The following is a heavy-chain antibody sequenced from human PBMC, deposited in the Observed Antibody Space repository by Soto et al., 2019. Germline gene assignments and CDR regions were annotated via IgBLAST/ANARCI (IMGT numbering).Heavy chain of an antibody. V-gene: IGHV1-2*04. J-gene: IGHJ4*02. CDR1: GYKFTAYY. Sequence: ASVKVSCKASGYKFTAYYLHWVRQAPGQGLEWIGWINGNTGDTSFARKFQGWVTLTMNAYITTAYMDLSRLKSDDTALYYCARFSSSSGFDFWGPGSLVTVSS. CDR2: INGNTGDT. CDR3: ARFSSSSGFDF. D-gene: IGHD2-2*01.